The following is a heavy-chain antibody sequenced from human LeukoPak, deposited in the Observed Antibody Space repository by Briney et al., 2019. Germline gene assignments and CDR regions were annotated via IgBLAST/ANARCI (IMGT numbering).Heavy chain of an antibody. CDR3: ARVPDTVRASRFSSHNWFDP. D-gene: IGHD2-2*01. CDR1: GDSFTNYW. Sequence: GESLKISCKGSGDSFTNYWIGWVRQMPGKGLDWVGIIYPGDSDTRYSPSFQGQVTISADKSISTAYLQWSSLKASDTAMYYCARVPDTVRASRFSSHNWFDPWGQETLVTVSS. J-gene: IGHJ5*02. CDR2: IYPGDSDT. V-gene: IGHV5-51*01.